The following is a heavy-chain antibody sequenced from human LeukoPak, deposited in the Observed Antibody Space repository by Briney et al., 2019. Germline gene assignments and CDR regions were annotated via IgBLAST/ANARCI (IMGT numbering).Heavy chain of an antibody. V-gene: IGHV4-59*13. Sequence: SETLSLTCTVSVGSISGYFWSWVRQPPGTGLDWIGHIYYSGATNYNPSLRSRVTISVDTSKNQFSLKLRSVTAADTAVYYCARAQYSGSCFDYWGQGALVTVSS. CDR1: VGSISGYF. D-gene: IGHD1-26*01. J-gene: IGHJ4*02. CDR3: ARAQYSGSCFDY. CDR2: IYYSGAT.